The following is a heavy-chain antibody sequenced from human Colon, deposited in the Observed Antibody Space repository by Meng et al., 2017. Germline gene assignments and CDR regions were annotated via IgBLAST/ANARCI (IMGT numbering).Heavy chain of an antibody. CDR1: GFSFINYA. Sequence: GGSLRLSCAASGFSFINYAMSWVRQAPGKGLEWVSAISVSGGNTFYADSVRGRFTISRDNSKSTVYLQMNSLRAEDTAVYYCAKVESRQRWGATIIEGNFDYWGQGTRVTVSS. J-gene: IGHJ4*02. CDR3: AKVESRQRWGATIIEGNFDY. V-gene: IGHV3-23*01. CDR2: ISVSGGNT. D-gene: IGHD1-26*01.